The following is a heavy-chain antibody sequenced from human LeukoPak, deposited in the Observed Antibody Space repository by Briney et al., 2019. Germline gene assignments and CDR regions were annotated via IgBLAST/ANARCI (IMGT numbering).Heavy chain of an antibody. Sequence: PGGSLRLSCVASGFSFSNHRMSWVRQAPGKGLEWVADIKQDGSEQNYVDSVRGRFTISRDNAKNSLYLQMNSLRAEDTAVYYCARDSVVADYMDVWGKGTTVTISS. CDR2: IKQDGSEQ. J-gene: IGHJ6*03. D-gene: IGHD2-15*01. V-gene: IGHV3-7*01. CDR1: GFSFSNHR. CDR3: ARDSVVADYMDV.